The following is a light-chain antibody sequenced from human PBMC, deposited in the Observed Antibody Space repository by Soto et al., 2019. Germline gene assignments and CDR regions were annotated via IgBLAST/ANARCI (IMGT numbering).Light chain of an antibody. CDR1: SRDVGRYNY. J-gene: IGLJ1*01. Sequence: QSELTQPASLCGSPGRSITISWAGTSRDVGRYNYVSWTQQHPCKAPNLMIYEVSNRPSGVSNRFSGSKSGNTASLTISGLPAEYEAGDCGRSYISSSYPYVFGSGTKVTAL. CDR2: EVS. V-gene: IGLV2-14*01. CDR3: RSYISSSYPYV.